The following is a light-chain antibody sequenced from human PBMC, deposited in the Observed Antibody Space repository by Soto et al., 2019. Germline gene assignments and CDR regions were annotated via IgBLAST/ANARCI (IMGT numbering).Light chain of an antibody. Sequence: QSVLTQPPSVSGASGQRVTISCTGSSSNLGSGFDVQWYQQLPGTAPKLLIYYNDNQPSGVPDRFSGSKSGTSASLAITGLQADDEADYYCQSYDSSLSGHVVFGVGTKLTVL. V-gene: IGLV1-40*01. CDR2: YND. J-gene: IGLJ2*01. CDR1: SSNLGSGFD. CDR3: QSYDSSLSGHVV.